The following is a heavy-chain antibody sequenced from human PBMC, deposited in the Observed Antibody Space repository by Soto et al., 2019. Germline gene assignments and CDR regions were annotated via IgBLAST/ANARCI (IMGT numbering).Heavy chain of an antibody. CDR3: ARWKKWELLGYFDY. CDR2: INPSGGST. V-gene: IGHV1-46*01. CDR1: GYTFTSYY. Sequence: QVQLVQSGAEVKKPGASVKVSCKASGYTFTSYYMHWVRQAPGQGLEWMGIINPSGGSTSYAQKFQGRGNLTKEPSKSTVYMELSRPRSEDKAVYYCARWKKWELLGYFDYWGQGTLVTVSS. D-gene: IGHD1-26*01. J-gene: IGHJ4*02.